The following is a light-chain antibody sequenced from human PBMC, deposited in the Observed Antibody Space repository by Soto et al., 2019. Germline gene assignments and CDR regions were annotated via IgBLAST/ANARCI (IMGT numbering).Light chain of an antibody. CDR3: QQRSNWPLIT. CDR2: DAS. V-gene: IGKV3-11*01. Sequence: EIVLTQSPATLSLSPGERATLSCRASQSVSSYLAWYQQKPGQAPRLLIYDASNRATGIPARFSGSGSGTDLTLTISSLEPEEFAVYYCQQRSNWPLITFGQGTRLEIK. CDR1: QSVSSY. J-gene: IGKJ5*01.